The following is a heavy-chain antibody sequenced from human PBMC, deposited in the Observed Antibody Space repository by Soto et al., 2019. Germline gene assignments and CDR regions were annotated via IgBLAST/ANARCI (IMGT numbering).Heavy chain of an antibody. CDR2: INPNSGGT. Sequence: ASVEVSGRASGCTLTDYYMHWVRQAPGPGLEWMGWINPNSGGTNYAQKFQGRVTMTRDTSISTAYMELSRLRSDDTAVYYCARNRARGACDSWGQGTMFTVSS. CDR1: GCTLTDYY. V-gene: IGHV1-2*02. D-gene: IGHD3-10*01. J-gene: IGHJ3*02. CDR3: ARNRARGACDS.